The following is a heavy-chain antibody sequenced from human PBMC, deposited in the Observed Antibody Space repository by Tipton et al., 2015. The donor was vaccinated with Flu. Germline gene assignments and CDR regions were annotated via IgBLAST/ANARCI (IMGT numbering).Heavy chain of an antibody. CDR2: IYYSGST. CDR1: GFTFSSYS. CDR3: ARGGNYDRPFDY. V-gene: IGHV4-39*07. D-gene: IGHD3-22*01. J-gene: IGHJ4*02. Sequence: LRLSCAASGFTFSSYSMNWVRQPPGKGLEWIGSIYYSGSTYYNPSLKSRVTISVDTSKNQFSLKLSSVTAADTAVYYCARGGNYDRPFDYWGQGTLVTVSS.